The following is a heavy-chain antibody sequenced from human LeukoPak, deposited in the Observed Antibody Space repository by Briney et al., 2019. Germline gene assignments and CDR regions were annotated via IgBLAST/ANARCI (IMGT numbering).Heavy chain of an antibody. D-gene: IGHD6-13*01. J-gene: IGHJ4*02. CDR3: ARANNSSWHN. Sequence: PGGSLRLSCATSGFIFSSNWMSWVRHVPGRGLDWVANIKPDGSAQYYAASVKGRFTVSRDNAKNSVYLQMNSLRVEDTAVYYCARANNSSWHNWGQGTLVTVSA. V-gene: IGHV3-7*01. CDR1: GFIFSSNW. CDR2: IKPDGSAQ.